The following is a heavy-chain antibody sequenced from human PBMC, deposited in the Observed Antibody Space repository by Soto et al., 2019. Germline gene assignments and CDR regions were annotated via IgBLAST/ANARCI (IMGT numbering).Heavy chain of an antibody. J-gene: IGHJ3*02. CDR3: IASFGVSGAYDI. D-gene: IGHD3-10*01. CDR1: GFSFNDAW. V-gene: IGHV3-15*01. Sequence: GGSLRLSCAASGFSFNDAWMMWVRQAPGKGLECVGRIKNEQDGGSIDYPAPVQDRFTISGDDSKNTLYLQMNSLKTDDTAEYYCIASFGVSGAYDIWGQGTMVTVSS. CDR2: IKNEQDGGSI.